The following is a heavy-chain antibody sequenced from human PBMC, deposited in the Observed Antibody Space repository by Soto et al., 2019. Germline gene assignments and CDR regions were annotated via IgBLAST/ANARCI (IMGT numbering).Heavy chain of an antibody. D-gene: IGHD2-15*01. CDR1: GGSINSGVYY. Sequence: SETLSLTCTVSGGSINSGVYYWTWIRPPPGKGVEWIGYIYHTGNTYYNASLKSRATLSLATSKNQFSLNLTSVTAADTAVYYCVRGGPQLWFDPWGQGTLVTVSS. CDR3: VRGGPQLWFDP. CDR2: IYHTGNT. J-gene: IGHJ5*02. V-gene: IGHV4-30-4*01.